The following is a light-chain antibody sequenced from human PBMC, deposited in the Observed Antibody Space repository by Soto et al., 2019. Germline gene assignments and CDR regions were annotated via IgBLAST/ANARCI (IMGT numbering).Light chain of an antibody. CDR1: QSVSSSY. Sequence: EIVLTQSPGTLSLSPGERATLSCRASQSVSSSYLAWYQQKPGQAPRLLIYGASSRATGIPDRFSGSGSGKSFTLTINRPGAEGFAGVFWQQDWSSTVNFGQGTRLEIK. J-gene: IGKJ5*01. CDR3: QQDWSSTVN. CDR2: GAS. V-gene: IGKV3-20*01.